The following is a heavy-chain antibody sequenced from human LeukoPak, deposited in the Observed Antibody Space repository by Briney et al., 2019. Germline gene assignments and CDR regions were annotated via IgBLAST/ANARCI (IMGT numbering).Heavy chain of an antibody. D-gene: IGHD1-1*01. CDR2: ISGSGAST. V-gene: IGHV3-23*01. CDR3: TTDYRLERDFDY. Sequence: GGSLRRSCAASGYSVSNYAMSWVRQAPGKGLEWVSGISGSGASTYYADSVKGRFTISRDNSKNTLYLQVNSLRAEDTAVYYCTTDYRLERDFDYWGQGTLVTVSS. J-gene: IGHJ4*02. CDR1: GYSVSNYA.